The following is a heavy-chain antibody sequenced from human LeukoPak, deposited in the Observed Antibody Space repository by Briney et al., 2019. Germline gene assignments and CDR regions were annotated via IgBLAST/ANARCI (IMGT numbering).Heavy chain of an antibody. D-gene: IGHD3-22*01. CDR2: ISGSGGST. CDR3: AKDRAYYYDSSGYFDY. CDR1: GFTFSTYA. J-gene: IGHJ4*02. V-gene: IGHV3-23*01. Sequence: PAGGSLRLSCAASGFTFSTYAMSWVRQAPGKGLEWVSGISGSGGSTYYADSVKGRFTISRDNSKNTLYLQMNSLRAEDTAVYYCAKDRAYYYDSSGYFDYWGQGTLVTVSS.